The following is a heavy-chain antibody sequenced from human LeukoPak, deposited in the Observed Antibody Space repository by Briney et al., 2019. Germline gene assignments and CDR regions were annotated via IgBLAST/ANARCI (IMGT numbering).Heavy chain of an antibody. V-gene: IGHV4-34*01. Sequence: PSETLSPTCAVYGGSFSAYYWSWVRQPPGKGLEWIGEIDHSGSTNYNPSLMSRVTISVDVSKNQFSLNLSSVTAADTTVYYCARRGYSGYDHYFFDYWGQGTLVTVSS. CDR1: GGSFSAYY. CDR3: ARRGYSGYDHYFFDY. D-gene: IGHD5-12*01. J-gene: IGHJ4*02. CDR2: IDHSGST.